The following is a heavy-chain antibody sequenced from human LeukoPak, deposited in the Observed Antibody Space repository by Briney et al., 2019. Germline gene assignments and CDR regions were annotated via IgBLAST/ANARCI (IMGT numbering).Heavy chain of an antibody. CDR2: FHHSGNT. D-gene: IGHD6-13*01. CDR1: GASISRYY. CDR3: ARRAAALDS. Sequence: SETLSLTCSVSGASISRYYWSWIRQPPGKGLEWIGYFHHSGNTNYSPSLSSRITMSVDTSKNQFSLRLNSVTAADTAIYYCARRAAALDSWGQGTLVTVSP. J-gene: IGHJ4*02. V-gene: IGHV4-59*12.